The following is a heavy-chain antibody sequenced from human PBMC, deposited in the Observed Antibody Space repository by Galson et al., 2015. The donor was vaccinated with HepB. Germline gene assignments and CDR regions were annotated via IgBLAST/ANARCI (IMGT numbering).Heavy chain of an antibody. D-gene: IGHD3-22*01. J-gene: IGHJ4*02. V-gene: IGHV1-69*13. CDR1: GGTFSSYA. Sequence: SVKVSCKASGGTFSSYAISWVRQAPGQELEWMGGIIPIFGTANYAQKFQGRVTITADESTSTAYMELSSLRSEDTAVYYCARCLDSSGYYYNFLDYWGQGTLVTVSS. CDR3: ARCLDSSGYYYNFLDY. CDR2: IIPIFGTA.